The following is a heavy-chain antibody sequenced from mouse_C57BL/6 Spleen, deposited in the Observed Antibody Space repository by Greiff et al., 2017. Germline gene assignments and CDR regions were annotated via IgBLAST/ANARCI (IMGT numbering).Heavy chain of an antibody. CDR1: GYTFTSYW. D-gene: IGHD1-1*01. Sequence: QVQLQQPGAELVRPGSSVKLSCKASGYTFTSYWMHWVKQRPIQGLEWIGNIDPSDSESPNNQKFKDKATLTVDKCSSKDYMQLSSLTSEDSAVYYCATYYYGSSFPFADWGQGTLVTVSA. CDR3: ATYYYGSSFPFAD. J-gene: IGHJ3*01. V-gene: IGHV1-52*01. CDR2: IDPSDSES.